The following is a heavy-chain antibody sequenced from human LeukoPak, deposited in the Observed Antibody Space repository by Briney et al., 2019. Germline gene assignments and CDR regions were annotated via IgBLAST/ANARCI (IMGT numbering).Heavy chain of an antibody. D-gene: IGHD6-6*01. J-gene: IGHJ5*02. CDR2: IYYSGST. CDR3: ATVVVRNWFDP. V-gene: IGHV4-59*01. Sequence: SETLSLTCTGSGGSISSYYWSWIRQPPGKGLEWIGYIYYSGSTNYNPSLKSRVTISVDTSKNQFSLKLSSVTAADTAVYYYATVVVRNWFDPWGQGTLVTVSS. CDR1: GGSISSYY.